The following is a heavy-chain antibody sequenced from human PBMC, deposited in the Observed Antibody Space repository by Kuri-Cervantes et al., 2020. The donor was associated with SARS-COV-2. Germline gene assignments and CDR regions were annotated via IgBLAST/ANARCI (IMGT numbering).Heavy chain of an antibody. CDR3: ARSALRQFDY. D-gene: IGHD4-17*01. V-gene: IGHV4-34*01. Sequence: SEILSLTCAVFGGSFSAYYWNWIRQLPGKGLECIGEINHSGSTNYNPSLKSRVTISVDTSKNQFSLKLSSVTAADTAVYYCARSALRQFDYWGQGTLVTVSS. CDR2: INHSGST. CDR1: GGSFSAYY. J-gene: IGHJ4*02.